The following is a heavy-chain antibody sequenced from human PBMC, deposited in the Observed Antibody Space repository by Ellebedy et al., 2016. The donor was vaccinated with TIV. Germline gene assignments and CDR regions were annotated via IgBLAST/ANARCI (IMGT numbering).Heavy chain of an antibody. CDR2: ITGNGINT. J-gene: IGHJ4*02. V-gene: IGHV3-23*01. Sequence: PGGSLRLSCAASGFTFSNYAMSWVRQAPGKGLEWVSAITGNGINTYHTDSVKGRFTISRDNSKNTLYLQMNSLRAEDTAVYSCAKAPIKTCRGVICYPFDNWGLGTLVTVSS. D-gene: IGHD2-15*01. CDR1: GFTFSNYA. CDR3: AKAPIKTCRGVICYPFDN.